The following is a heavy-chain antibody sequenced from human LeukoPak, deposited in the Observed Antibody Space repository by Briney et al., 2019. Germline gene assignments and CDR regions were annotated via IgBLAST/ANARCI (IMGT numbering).Heavy chain of an antibody. Sequence: ASVKVSCKASGYTFTSYGISWVRQAPGQGLEWMGWISGYNGHTKYAQKVQGRVTMSTDTSTSTVYMELRSLISDDTGVYYCARGQTNRLLWVGELVSNINPFDYWGQGTLVTVSS. V-gene: IGHV1-18*01. CDR1: GYTFTSYG. CDR3: ARGQTNRLLWVGELVSNINPFDY. J-gene: IGHJ4*02. D-gene: IGHD3-10*01. CDR2: ISGYNGHT.